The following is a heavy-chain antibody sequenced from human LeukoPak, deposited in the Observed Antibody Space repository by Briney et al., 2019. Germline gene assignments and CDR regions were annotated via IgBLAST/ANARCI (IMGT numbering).Heavy chain of an antibody. D-gene: IGHD6-13*01. V-gene: IGHV1-69*13. J-gene: IGHJ4*02. Sequence: SVKVSCMASGGTFSSYAISWVRQAPGQGLEWMGGIIPIFGTANYAQKFQGRVTITADESTSTAYMELSSLRSEDTAVYYCARARPNSSSWYTFDYWGQGTLVTVSS. CDR3: ARARPNSSSWYTFDY. CDR1: GGTFSSYA. CDR2: IIPIFGTA.